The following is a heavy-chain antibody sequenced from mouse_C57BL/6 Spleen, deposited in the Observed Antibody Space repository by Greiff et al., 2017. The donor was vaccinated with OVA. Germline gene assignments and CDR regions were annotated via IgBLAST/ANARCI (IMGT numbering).Heavy chain of an antibody. CDR1: GFSLTSYG. J-gene: IGHJ2*01. V-gene: IGHV2-2*01. CDR3: ARVYDYDGGSYFDY. Sequence: VQLQESGPGLVQPSPRLSITCTVSGFSLTSYGVHWVRQSPGKGLEWLGVIWSGGSTDYNAAFISRLSISKDNSKSQVFFKMNSLQADDTAIYYCARVYDYDGGSYFDYWGQGTTLTVSS. CDR2: IWSGGST. D-gene: IGHD2-4*01.